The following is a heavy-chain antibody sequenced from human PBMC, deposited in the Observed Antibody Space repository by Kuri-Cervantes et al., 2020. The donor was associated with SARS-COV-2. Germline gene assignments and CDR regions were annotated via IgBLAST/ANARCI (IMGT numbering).Heavy chain of an antibody. Sequence: GESLKISCAASGFTFSSYGMHWVRQAPGKGLEWVAIIWYDGSNKYYADSVKGRFTISRDNSKNTLYLQMNSLRAEDTAVYYCARDLLWFGEYLGYYYGMDVWGQGTTVTVSS. D-gene: IGHD3-10*01. CDR3: ARDLLWFGEYLGYYYGMDV. J-gene: IGHJ6*02. V-gene: IGHV3-30*02. CDR2: IWYDGSNK. CDR1: GFTFSSYG.